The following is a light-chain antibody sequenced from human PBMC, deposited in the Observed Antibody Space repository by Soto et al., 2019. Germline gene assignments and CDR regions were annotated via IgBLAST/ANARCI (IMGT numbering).Light chain of an antibody. J-gene: IGKJ2*01. CDR1: QSINSN. CDR3: QQYNTWYT. CDR2: GAS. V-gene: IGKV3-15*01. Sequence: ETVMTQSPATLSVSPGERATLSCMASQSINSNLAWYQRKPGQAPRLVMYGASVRAAGIPARFSGSGSGTEFTLTISSLQSEDFAVYYCQQYNTWYTCGQGTKLEIK.